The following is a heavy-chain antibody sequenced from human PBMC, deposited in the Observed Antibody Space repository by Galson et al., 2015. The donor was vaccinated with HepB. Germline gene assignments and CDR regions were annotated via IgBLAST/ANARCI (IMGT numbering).Heavy chain of an antibody. V-gene: IGHV1-24*01. J-gene: IGHJ6*02. CDR2: FDPEDGET. CDR3: ATIAVAGTSYYYGMDV. D-gene: IGHD6-19*01. Sequence: SVTVSCKVSGYTLTELSMHWVRQAPGKGLEWMGGFDPEDGETIYAQKFQGRVTMTEDTSTDTAYMELSSLRSEDTAVYYCATIAVAGTSYYYGMDVWGQGTTVTVSS. CDR1: GYTLTELS.